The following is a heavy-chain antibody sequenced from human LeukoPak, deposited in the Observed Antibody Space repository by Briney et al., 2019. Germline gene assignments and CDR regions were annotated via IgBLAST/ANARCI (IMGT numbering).Heavy chain of an antibody. Sequence: SETLSLTCTVSGGSISSNYWSWIRQPPGKGLEWIGYIYYSGSTNYNPSLKSRVTISVDTSKNQFSLKLSSVTAADTAVYYCARWGDGYIDYWGQGTLVTVSS. J-gene: IGHJ4*02. CDR1: GGSISSNY. CDR3: ARWGDGYIDY. CDR2: IYYSGST. V-gene: IGHV4-59*01. D-gene: IGHD5-18*01.